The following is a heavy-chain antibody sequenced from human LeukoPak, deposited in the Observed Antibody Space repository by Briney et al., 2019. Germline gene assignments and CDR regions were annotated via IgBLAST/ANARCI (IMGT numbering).Heavy chain of an antibody. D-gene: IGHD3-22*01. CDR2: LSSIGGST. Sequence: GGSLRLSCVASGFTFSDFGMPWVRQAPGKGLEYVSALSSIGGSTYYATSVKGRFTISRDNSKNALYLQVGGLRAEDLAVYYCARVANYYDSTAYVSPLPVYHYMDVWGKGTTVTVSS. J-gene: IGHJ6*03. CDR3: ARVANYYDSTAYVSPLPVYHYMDV. CDR1: GFTFSDFG. V-gene: IGHV3-64*01.